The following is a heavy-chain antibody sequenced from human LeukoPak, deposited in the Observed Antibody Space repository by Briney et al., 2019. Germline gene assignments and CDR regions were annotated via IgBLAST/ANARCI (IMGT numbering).Heavy chain of an antibody. CDR3: ARQVVYCSSTSCYFDGFDY. Sequence: PSETLSLTCTVSGGSISSYYWSWIRQPAGKGLEWIGRIYTSGSTNYNPSLKSRVTMSVDTSKKQFSLKLSSVTAADTAVYYCARQVVYCSSTSCYFDGFDYWGQGTLVTVSS. D-gene: IGHD2-2*01. CDR2: IYTSGST. V-gene: IGHV4-4*07. CDR1: GGSISSYY. J-gene: IGHJ4*02.